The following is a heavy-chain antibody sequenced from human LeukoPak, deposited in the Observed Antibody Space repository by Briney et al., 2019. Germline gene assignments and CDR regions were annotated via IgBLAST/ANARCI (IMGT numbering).Heavy chain of an antibody. CDR2: ISSSGSTI. CDR3: ANLGYCSSTSCYMYDQNLFYYGMDV. D-gene: IGHD2-2*02. CDR1: GGSFSGYY. J-gene: IGHJ6*02. Sequence: LSLTCAVYGGSFSGYYWSWIRQPPGKGLEWVSYISSSGSTIYYADSVKGRFTISRDNAKNSLYLQMNSLRAEDTAVYYCANLGYCSSTSCYMYDQNLFYYGMDVWGQGTTVTVSS. V-gene: IGHV3-11*01.